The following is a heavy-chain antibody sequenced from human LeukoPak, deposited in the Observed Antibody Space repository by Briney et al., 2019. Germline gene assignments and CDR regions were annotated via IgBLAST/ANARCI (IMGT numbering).Heavy chain of an antibody. CDR2: IKQDGSEK. V-gene: IGHV3-7*01. CDR3: AREGYCYDSSGYLDY. J-gene: IGHJ4*02. CDR1: GFTFSSYW. D-gene: IGHD3-22*01. Sequence: GGSLRLSCAASGFTFSSYWMSWVRQAPGKGLEWVANIKQDGSEKYYVDSVKGRFTISRDNAKNSLYLQMNSLGAEDTAVYYCAREGYCYDSSGYLDYWGQGTLVTVSS.